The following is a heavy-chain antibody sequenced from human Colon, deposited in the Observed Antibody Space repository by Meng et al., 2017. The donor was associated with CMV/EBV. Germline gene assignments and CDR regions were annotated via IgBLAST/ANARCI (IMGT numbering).Heavy chain of an antibody. CDR3: ARGGGLDTLAAFDI. CDR1: GFIVSSNY. Sequence: GGSLRLSCAASGFIVSSNYMSWVRQAPGKGLEWVSVIYTGGSTYYTDSVKGRFTISRDNSRNILFLQMNNLRPDDTAVYYCARGGGLDTLAAFDIWGQGTMVTVSS. D-gene: IGHD1-1*01. J-gene: IGHJ3*02. CDR2: IYTGGST. V-gene: IGHV3-53*05.